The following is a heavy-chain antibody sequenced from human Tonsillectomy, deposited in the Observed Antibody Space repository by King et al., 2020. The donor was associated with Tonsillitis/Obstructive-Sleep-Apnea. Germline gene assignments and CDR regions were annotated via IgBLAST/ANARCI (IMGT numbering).Heavy chain of an antibody. CDR1: GFTFDDYA. V-gene: IGHV3-9*01. CDR3: AKDKSSSRYWYFDL. Sequence: DVQLVESGGGLVQPGRSLRLSCAASGFTFDDYAMHWVRQAPGKGLEWVSGISWNSGSLGYADSVKGRFTISRDNAKNSLYLQMNSLRAEDTALYYCAKDKSSSRYWYFDLWGRGTLVTVSS. D-gene: IGHD6-13*01. J-gene: IGHJ2*01. CDR2: ISWNSGSL.